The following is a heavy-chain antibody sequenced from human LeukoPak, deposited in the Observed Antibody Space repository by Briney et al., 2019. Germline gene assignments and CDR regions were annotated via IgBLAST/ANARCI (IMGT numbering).Heavy chain of an antibody. CDR1: GYTFFKYA. Sequence: GASVKVSCKASGYTFFKYAIHWARQAPGQTLEWMGWINTGNGKTEYSQEFQGRVTITKDTSASTVYMELSSLRSEDTAVYYCARARAVAGTGWFDPWGQGTLVTVSS. V-gene: IGHV1-3*03. D-gene: IGHD6-19*01. CDR2: INTGNGKT. J-gene: IGHJ5*02. CDR3: ARARAVAGTGWFDP.